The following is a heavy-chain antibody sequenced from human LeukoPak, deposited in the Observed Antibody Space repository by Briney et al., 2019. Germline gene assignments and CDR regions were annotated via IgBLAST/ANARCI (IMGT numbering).Heavy chain of an antibody. CDR3: ARLAGNWFDP. J-gene: IGHJ5*02. CDR1: GGSISYYY. CDR2: IYYSGST. V-gene: IGHV4-59*01. Sequence: SETLSLTCTVSGGSISYYYWSWLRQPPGKGLEWIGYIYYSGSTNYNPSLKSRVTISVDTSKNQFSLKLSSVTAAGTAVYYCARLAGNWFDPWGQGTLVTVSS. D-gene: IGHD6-13*01.